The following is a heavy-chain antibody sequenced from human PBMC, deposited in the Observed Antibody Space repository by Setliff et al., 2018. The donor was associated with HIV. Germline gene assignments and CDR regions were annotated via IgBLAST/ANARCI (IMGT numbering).Heavy chain of an antibody. J-gene: IGHJ4*02. CDR1: GFTFSTYS. CDR2: ISSSSNTI. Sequence: PGGSLRLSCEASGFTFSTYSMNWVRQAPGKGLEWVSYISSSSNTIYYADSVKGRFTISRDNAKNSLYLQMNSLRAEDTAVYYCATHRVGQRPWLSDFWGQGTLVTVSS. D-gene: IGHD5-12*01. V-gene: IGHV3-48*04. CDR3: ATHRVGQRPWLSDF.